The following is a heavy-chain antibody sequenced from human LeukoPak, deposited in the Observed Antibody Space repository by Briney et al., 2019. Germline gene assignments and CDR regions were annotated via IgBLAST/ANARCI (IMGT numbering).Heavy chain of an antibody. CDR1: GFTFSNAW. D-gene: IGHD3-10*01. CDR3: TTEKVMVRGVIHYYYGMDV. V-gene: IGHV3-15*01. J-gene: IGHJ6*04. CDR2: XXXXXDGGTT. Sequence: PGGSLRLSCAASGFTFSNAWMSWVRQAPGKGLEXXXXXXXXXDGGTTDYAAPVKGRFTISRDDSKNTLYLQMNSLKTEDTAVYYCTTEKVMVRGVIHYYYGMDVWGKGTTVTVSS.